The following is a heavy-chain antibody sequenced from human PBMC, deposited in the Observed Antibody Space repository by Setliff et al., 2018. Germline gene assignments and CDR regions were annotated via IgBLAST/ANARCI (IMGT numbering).Heavy chain of an antibody. CDR3: ARDQVYGSSWYYYYYGMDV. CDR2: IKQDGSEK. D-gene: IGHD6-13*01. CDR1: GFTFSRYW. J-gene: IGHJ6*02. V-gene: IGHV3-7*01. Sequence: GESLKISCAASGFTFSRYWMSWVRQAPGKGLEWVANIKQDGSEKYYVDSVKGRFTISRDNAKNSLCLQMNSLRAEDTAVYYCARDQVYGSSWYYYYYGMDVWGQGTTVTVSS.